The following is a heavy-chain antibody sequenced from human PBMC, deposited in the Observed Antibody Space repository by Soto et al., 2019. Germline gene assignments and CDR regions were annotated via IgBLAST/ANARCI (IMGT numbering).Heavy chain of an antibody. CDR2: INPSGGST. Sequence: ASVTVSCTASGYTFTSYYMHWVRQAPGQGLEWMGIINPSGGSTSYAQKFQGRVTMTRDTSTSTVYMELSSLRSEDTAVYYCATAREWELLANCFDPWGQGTLVTVSS. D-gene: IGHD1-26*01. J-gene: IGHJ5*02. CDR3: ATAREWELLANCFDP. CDR1: GYTFTSYY. V-gene: IGHV1-46*01.